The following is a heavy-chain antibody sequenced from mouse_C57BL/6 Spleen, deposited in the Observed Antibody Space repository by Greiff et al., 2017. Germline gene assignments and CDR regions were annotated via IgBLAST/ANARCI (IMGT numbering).Heavy chain of an antibody. Sequence: EVKLVESGEGLVKPGGSLKLSCAASGFTFSSYAMSWVRQTPEKRLEWVAYISSGGDYIYYADTVKGRFTISRDNARNTLYLQMSSLKSEDTAMYYCTRGASYYSNPYYAMDYWGQGTSVTVSS. CDR1: GFTFSSYA. CDR3: TRGASYYSNPYYAMDY. D-gene: IGHD2-5*01. J-gene: IGHJ4*01. V-gene: IGHV5-9-1*02. CDR2: ISSGGDYI.